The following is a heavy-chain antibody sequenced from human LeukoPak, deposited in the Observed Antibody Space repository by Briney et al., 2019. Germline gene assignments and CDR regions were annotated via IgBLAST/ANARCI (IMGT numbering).Heavy chain of an antibody. Sequence: SVKVSCKASGGTFSSYAISWVRQAPGQGLEWMGRIIPILGIANYAQKFQGRVTITTDKSTSTAYMELSSLRSEDTAVYYCARVKGGSYHYYYYGMDVWGQGTTVTVSS. CDR3: ARVKGGSYHYYYYGMDV. CDR2: IIPILGIA. V-gene: IGHV1-69*04. D-gene: IGHD1-26*01. J-gene: IGHJ6*02. CDR1: GGTFSSYA.